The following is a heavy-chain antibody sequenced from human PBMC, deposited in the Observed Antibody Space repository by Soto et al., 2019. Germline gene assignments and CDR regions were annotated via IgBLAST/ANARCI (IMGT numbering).Heavy chain of an antibody. CDR2: IGTAGDT. D-gene: IGHD6-6*01. Sequence: GGSLRLSCAASGFTFSSYDMHWVRQATGKGLEWVSAIGTAGDTYYPGSAKGRFTISRENDKNTLYLQMNSLRAEDTAGYYCARGLGEYSSSSGLDYWGQGTLVTVSS. CDR3: ARGLGEYSSSSGLDY. V-gene: IGHV3-13*01. J-gene: IGHJ4*02. CDR1: GFTFSSYD.